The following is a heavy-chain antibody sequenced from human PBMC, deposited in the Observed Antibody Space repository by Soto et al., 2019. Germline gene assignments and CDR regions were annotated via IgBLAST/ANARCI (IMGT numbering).Heavy chain of an antibody. V-gene: IGHV1-18*01. Sequence: QVQLVQSGAEVKKPGASVRVSCKASGYTFDSYGLNWVRQAPGQGLEWMGWISTHTGNTDYPQRFQGRVTMTTDKSTSTAFLDLMSLTSADTAVYYCVRDVSVSSGSFGGYWGQGTLVSVSS. CDR2: ISTHTGNT. CDR3: VRDVSVSSGSFGGY. CDR1: GYTFDSYG. D-gene: IGHD3-10*01. J-gene: IGHJ4*02.